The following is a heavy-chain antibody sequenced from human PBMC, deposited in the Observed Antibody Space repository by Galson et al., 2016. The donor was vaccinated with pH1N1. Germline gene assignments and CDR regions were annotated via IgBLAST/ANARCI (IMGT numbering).Heavy chain of an antibody. CDR2: IDPRVGST. Sequence: SVKVSCKASGYTFTSYYIHWVRQAPGQGLEWLGVIDPRVGSTSYAQKFQGRVTMTSDTSKNTVYLQMNSLRDEDTALYYCAKDLARTWDFDHWGQGTLVTVSS. CDR3: AKDLARTWDFDH. J-gene: IGHJ4*02. D-gene: IGHD2-15*01. CDR1: GYTFTSYY. V-gene: IGHV1-46*01.